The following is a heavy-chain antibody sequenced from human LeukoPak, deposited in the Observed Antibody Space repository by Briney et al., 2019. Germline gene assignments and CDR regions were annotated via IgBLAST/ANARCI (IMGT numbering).Heavy chain of an antibody. J-gene: IGHJ4*02. CDR3: ARDTGELIY. CDR1: GGTFSSDP. D-gene: IGHD7-27*01. V-gene: IGHV1-69*05. Sequence: ASVKVSCKASGGTFSSDPISWARQAPGQGLEWMGRIIPMFGTTNYAQKFQRGVTITTDESTSTAYMELNSLTSEDTAVYYCARDTGELIYWGQGTLVTVSS. CDR2: IIPMFGTT.